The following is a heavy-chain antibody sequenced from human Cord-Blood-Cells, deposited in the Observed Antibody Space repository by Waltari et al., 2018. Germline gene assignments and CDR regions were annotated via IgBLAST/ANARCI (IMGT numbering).Heavy chain of an antibody. D-gene: IGHD1-20*01. V-gene: IGHV3-30-3*01. CDR2: ISYDGSNK. Sequence: QVQLVESGGGVVQPGRSLRLSCAASGFTFGSYAMHWVRQAPGKGLEWVAVISYDGSNKYYADSVKGRFTISRDNSKNTLYLQMNSLRAEDTAVYYCARGPITGVDYWGQGTLVTVSS. J-gene: IGHJ4*02. CDR1: GFTFGSYA. CDR3: ARGPITGVDY.